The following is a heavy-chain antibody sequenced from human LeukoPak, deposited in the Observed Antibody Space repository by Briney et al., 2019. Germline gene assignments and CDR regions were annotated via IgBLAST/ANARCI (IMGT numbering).Heavy chain of an antibody. CDR1: GGSFSGYY. CDR3: ARLRYGSGSYESNWYFDL. Sequence: SETLSLTCAVYGGSFSGYYWSWIRQPPGKGLEWIGEINHSGSTNYNPSLKSRVTISVDTSKNQFSLKLSSVTAADTAVYYCARLRYGSGSYESNWYFDLWGRGTLVTVSS. D-gene: IGHD3-10*01. V-gene: IGHV4-34*01. J-gene: IGHJ2*01. CDR2: INHSGST.